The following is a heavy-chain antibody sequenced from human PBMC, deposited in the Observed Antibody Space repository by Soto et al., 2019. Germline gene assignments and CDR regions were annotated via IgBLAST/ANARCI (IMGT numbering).Heavy chain of an antibody. V-gene: IGHV1-2*02. CDR1: GYTFTDYY. D-gene: IGHD3-22*01. CDR3: ARGDFDSSANYYAGWLAP. CDR2: INPNSGGT. Sequence: QVQLVQSGAEVKKPGASVKVSCQASGYTFTDYYMHWLRQAPGQGLEWMGWINPNSGGTKYAPKFQGRVTLTNDTSFSTAYMELSRLGSDDTAVYYCARGDFDSSANYYAGWLAPWGQGTLVTVSS. J-gene: IGHJ5*02.